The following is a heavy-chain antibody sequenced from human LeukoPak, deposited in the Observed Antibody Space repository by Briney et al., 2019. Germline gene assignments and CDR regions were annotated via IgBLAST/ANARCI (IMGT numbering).Heavy chain of an antibody. CDR3: ARYYYYMDV. CDR1: GGSISSSSYY. J-gene: IGHJ6*03. CDR2: IYTSGST. Sequence: SETLSLTCTVSGGSISSSSYYWGWIRQPPGKGLEWIGRIYTSGSTNYNPSLKSRVTISVDTSKNQFSLKLSSVTAADTAVYYCARYYYYMDVWGKGTTVTISS. V-gene: IGHV4-39*07.